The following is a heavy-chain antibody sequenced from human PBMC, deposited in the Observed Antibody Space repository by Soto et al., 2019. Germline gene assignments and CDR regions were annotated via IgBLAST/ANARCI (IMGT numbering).Heavy chain of an antibody. Sequence: QITLKETGPTLVRPTQTLTLTCSFSGFSVSSNGVGVGWIRQPPGKAMEWLALIYWDDDEHYSPSLKSRLTPTTDTSENQVVLILTSIDPVDTATYYCAHWWATLVPGCRGPTFDVWGQGTPVIVSS. CDR2: IYWDDDE. V-gene: IGHV2-5*02. D-gene: IGHD3-10*01. J-gene: IGHJ3*01. CDR1: GFSVSSNGVG. CDR3: AHWWATLVPGCRGPTFDV.